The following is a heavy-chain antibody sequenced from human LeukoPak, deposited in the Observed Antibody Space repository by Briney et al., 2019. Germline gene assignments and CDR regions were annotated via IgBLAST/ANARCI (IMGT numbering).Heavy chain of an antibody. J-gene: IGHJ4*02. CDR1: GYSISSSNW. CDR2: VHNVGST. CDR3: ARHAEYNSGWHFYLDH. Sequence: PSDTLSLTCAVSGYSISSSNWWGWIRQPPGKGLEWIGSVHNVGSTYYNLSLRSRVTMSIDTSKNQFSLRLNSVTAADTAVYYCARHAEYNSGWHFYLDHWGQGILVTVSS. D-gene: IGHD6-19*01. V-gene: IGHV4-28*01.